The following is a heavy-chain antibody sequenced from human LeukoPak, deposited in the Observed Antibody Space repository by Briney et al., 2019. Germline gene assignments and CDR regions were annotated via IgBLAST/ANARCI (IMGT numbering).Heavy chain of an antibody. CDR3: ARADYSSTWSHDYYYMDV. Sequence: PSETLSLTCAVYGGSFSGYYWSWIRQPPGKGPEWIGEINHSGSTNYNPSLKSRVTISVDTSKNHFSLKLSSVTAADTAVYYCARADYSSTWSHDYYYMDVWGKGTTVTVSS. V-gene: IGHV4-34*01. J-gene: IGHJ6*03. CDR2: INHSGST. D-gene: IGHD6-13*01. CDR1: GGSFSGYY.